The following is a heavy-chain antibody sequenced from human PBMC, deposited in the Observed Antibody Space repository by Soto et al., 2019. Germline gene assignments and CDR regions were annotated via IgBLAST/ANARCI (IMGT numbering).Heavy chain of an antibody. J-gene: IGHJ5*02. Sequence: QVPLVQSGAEVKKPGASVKVSCKASGYTFTRYGISWVRQAPGQGLEWMGWISAYNGNTNYAQKLQGRVTMTTDTSTSTAYMELRSLRSDDTAVYYCARSLRYSGYDVKDWFDPWGQGTLVTVSS. V-gene: IGHV1-18*01. CDR1: GYTFTRYG. D-gene: IGHD5-12*01. CDR2: ISAYNGNT. CDR3: ARSLRYSGYDVKDWFDP.